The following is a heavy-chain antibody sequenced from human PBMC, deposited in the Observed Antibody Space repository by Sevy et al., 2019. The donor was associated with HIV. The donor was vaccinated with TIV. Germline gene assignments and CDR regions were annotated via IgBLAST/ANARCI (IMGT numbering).Heavy chain of an antibody. Sequence: GGSLRLSCAASGFSFSIYWMSWVRQAPGKGLEWVATMKQDGSEEDYVDSVKGGFNISRDNAKNSLFLQMNSLSAGDTAVYYCVREGLGGYSYSLDYWGRNPGHRLL. V-gene: IGHV3-7*01. D-gene: IGHD5-18*01. CDR3: VREGLGGYSYSLDY. J-gene: IGHJ4*01. CDR2: MKQDGSEE. CDR1: GFSFSIYW.